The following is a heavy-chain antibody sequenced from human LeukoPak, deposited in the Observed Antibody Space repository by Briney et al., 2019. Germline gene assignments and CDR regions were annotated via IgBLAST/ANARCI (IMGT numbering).Heavy chain of an antibody. J-gene: IGHJ4*02. CDR1: GFSFYSYA. D-gene: IGHD3-16*01. V-gene: IGHV3-23*01. CDR2: INGRGDST. Sequence: GGSLRLSCAASGFSFYSYAMSWVRQAPGKGLQWVSAINGRGDSTYYADSVKGRFTVSRDNAKNTLSLQMTSLRAEDTAVYYCAKTFLRLRELVYYYSDSWGQGTLVTVSS. CDR3: AKTFLRLRELVYYYSDS.